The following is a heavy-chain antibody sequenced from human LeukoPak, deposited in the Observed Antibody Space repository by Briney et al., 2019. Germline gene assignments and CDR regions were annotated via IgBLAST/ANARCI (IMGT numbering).Heavy chain of an antibody. Sequence: PSETLSLTCTVSGGSISSYYWSWIRQPPGKGLEWIGYIYYSGSTYYNPSLKSRVTISVDTSKNQFSLKLSSVTAADTAVYYCARGQGNDYGDFPNAFDIWGQGTMVTVSS. D-gene: IGHD4-17*01. CDR2: IYYSGST. CDR1: GGSISSYY. J-gene: IGHJ3*02. V-gene: IGHV4-59*08. CDR3: ARGQGNDYGDFPNAFDI.